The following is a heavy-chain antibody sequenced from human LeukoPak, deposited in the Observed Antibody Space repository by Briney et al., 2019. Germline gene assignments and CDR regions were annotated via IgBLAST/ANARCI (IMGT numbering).Heavy chain of an antibody. J-gene: IGHJ4*02. CDR2: ISGSGGST. Sequence: AGGSLRLSCAASGFTFSSYGMSWVRQAPGKGLEWISAISGSGGSTYYADSVKGRFTISRDNAKNTLYLQMNSLRAADTAVYYCATESPSCGGDCFGYWGQGTLVTVSS. V-gene: IGHV3-23*01. CDR1: GFTFSSYG. D-gene: IGHD2-21*01. CDR3: ATESPSCGGDCFGY.